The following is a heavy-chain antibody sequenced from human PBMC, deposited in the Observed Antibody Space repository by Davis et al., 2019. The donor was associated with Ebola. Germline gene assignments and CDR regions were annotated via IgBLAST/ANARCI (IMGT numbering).Heavy chain of an antibody. J-gene: IGHJ4*02. Sequence: GESLKISCAGSGFSFSNYGMHWVRQAPDKGLEWVAVISNDGSTEYFADSVKGRFTISRDNSKNTVYLQMNSLKPEDTAVYYCAKDRSSVWQQTQVRRAYFDNWGQGTLVSVSS. V-gene: IGHV3-30*18. D-gene: IGHD6-13*01. CDR2: ISNDGSTE. CDR3: AKDRSSVWQQTQVRRAYFDN. CDR1: GFSFSNYG.